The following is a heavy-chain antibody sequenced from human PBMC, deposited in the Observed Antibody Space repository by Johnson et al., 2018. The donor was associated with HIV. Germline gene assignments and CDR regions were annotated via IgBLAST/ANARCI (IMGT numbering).Heavy chain of an antibody. D-gene: IGHD3-3*01. Sequence: QVQLVESGGGVVQPGGSLRLSCAASGFIFSSYGMHWVRQAPGKGLEWVAFIRYDGSNKYYADSVKGRFTISRDNSKNTLYRQMNSLRAEDTAVYYCATEARGVHGTLRFLEWSDGFDIWGQGTMVTVSS. CDR1: GFIFSSYG. J-gene: IGHJ3*02. CDR3: ATEARGVHGTLRFLEWSDGFDI. V-gene: IGHV3-30*02. CDR2: IRYDGSNK.